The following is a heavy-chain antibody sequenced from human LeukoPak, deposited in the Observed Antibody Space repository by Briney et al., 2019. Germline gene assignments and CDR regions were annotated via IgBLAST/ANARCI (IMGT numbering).Heavy chain of an antibody. D-gene: IGHD2-15*01. J-gene: IGHJ4*02. Sequence: ASVKVSCKASGYTFTGYYMHWVRQAPGQGLEWMGWINPNSGGTNYAQKFQGRVTMTRDTSISTAYMELSRLRSDDTAVYYCAREGRYCSGGSCYSLRGGWDYWGQGTLVTVSS. CDR2: INPNSGGT. CDR3: AREGRYCSGGSCYSLRGGWDY. CDR1: GYTFTGYY. V-gene: IGHV1-2*02.